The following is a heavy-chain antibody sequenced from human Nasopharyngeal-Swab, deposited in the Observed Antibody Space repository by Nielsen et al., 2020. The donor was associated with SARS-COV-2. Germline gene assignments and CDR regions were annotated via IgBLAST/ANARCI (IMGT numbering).Heavy chain of an antibody. CDR3: ARDLVVVPAAPGATDY. CDR1: GFTVSSNY. V-gene: IGHV3-66*02. D-gene: IGHD2-2*01. Sequence: GESLKISCAASGFTVSSNYMSWVRQAPGKGPEWVSVIYSGGSTYYADSVKGRFTISRDNSKNTLYLQMNSLRAEDTAVYYCARDLVVVPAAPGATDYWGQGTLVTVSS. CDR2: IYSGGST. J-gene: IGHJ4*02.